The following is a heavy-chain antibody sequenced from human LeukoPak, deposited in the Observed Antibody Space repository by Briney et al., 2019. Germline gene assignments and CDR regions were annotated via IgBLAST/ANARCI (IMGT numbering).Heavy chain of an antibody. D-gene: IGHD6-13*01. CDR3: ARLYSSSWYETLDDY. V-gene: IGHV3-30*02. CDR1: GFTFSSYG. Sequence: GGSLRLSCAASGFTFSSYGMHWVRQAPGKGLEWVAFIRYDGSNKYYADSVKGRFTISRDNSKNTLYLQMNSLRAEDTAVYYCARLYSSSWYETLDDYWGQGTLVTVSS. J-gene: IGHJ4*02. CDR2: IRYDGSNK.